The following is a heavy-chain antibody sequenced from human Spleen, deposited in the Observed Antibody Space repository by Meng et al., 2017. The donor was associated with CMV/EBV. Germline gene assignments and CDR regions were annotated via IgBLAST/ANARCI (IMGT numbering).Heavy chain of an antibody. CDR2: ISYDGSNK. J-gene: IGHJ3*02. CDR1: GFTFSSYA. Sequence: GESLKISCAASGFTFSSYAMHWVRQAPGKGLEWVAVISYDGSNKYYADSVKGRFTISRDNSKNTLYLQMNSLRAEDTAVYYCARVGSSGYLVGAFDIWGQGTMVTVSS. D-gene: IGHD3-3*01. CDR3: ARVGSSGYLVGAFDI. V-gene: IGHV3-30-3*01.